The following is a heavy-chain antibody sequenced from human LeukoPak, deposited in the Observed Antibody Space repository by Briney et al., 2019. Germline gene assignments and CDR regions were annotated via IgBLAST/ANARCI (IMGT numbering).Heavy chain of an antibody. V-gene: IGHV1-69*13. CDR3: ASRGDWSFKYSNQYYYYYMDV. CDR1: GGTFSSYA. CDR2: IIPIFGTA. D-gene: IGHD3-3*01. Sequence: SVKVSCKASGGTFSSYAISWVRQAPGQGLEWMGGIIPIFGTANYAQKFQGRVTITADESTSTAYMELSSLRSEDTAVYYCASRGDWSFKYSNQYYYYYMDVWGKGTTVTISS. J-gene: IGHJ6*03.